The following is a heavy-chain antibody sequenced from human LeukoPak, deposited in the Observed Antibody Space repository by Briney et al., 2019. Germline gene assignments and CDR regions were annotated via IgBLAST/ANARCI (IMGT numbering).Heavy chain of an antibody. J-gene: IGHJ5*02. V-gene: IGHV4-4*07. D-gene: IGHD3-3*01. CDR2: IYSRGST. CDR1: GGSISGYY. Sequence: SETLSLTCAVSGGSISGYYFSWIRQPAGKGLEWIGRIYSRGSTNYNPSLKSRVTMSVDTSKNQFSLKLSSVTAADTAVYYCAREGDDFWSAYYRAWGQGTLVIVSS. CDR3: AREGDDFWSAYYRA.